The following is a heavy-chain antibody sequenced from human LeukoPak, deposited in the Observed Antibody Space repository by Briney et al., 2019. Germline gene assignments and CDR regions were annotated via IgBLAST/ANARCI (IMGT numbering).Heavy chain of an antibody. V-gene: IGHV1-46*01. CDR2: INPSGGST. J-gene: IGHJ4*02. CDR3: ARDGGSGYRFDY. CDR1: GYTFTSYY. Sequence: ASVKVSCKASGYTFTSYYVHWVRQAPGQGLEWMGIINPSGGSTSYAQKFQGRVTMTRDTSTSTVYMELSSLRSEVTAVYYCARDGGSGYRFDYWGQGTLVTVSS. D-gene: IGHD3-3*01.